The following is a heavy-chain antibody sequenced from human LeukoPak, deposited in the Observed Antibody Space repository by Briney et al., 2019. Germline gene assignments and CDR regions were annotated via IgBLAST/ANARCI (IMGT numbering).Heavy chain of an antibody. CDR2: IYYSGST. V-gene: IGHV4-59*01. J-gene: IGHJ2*01. CDR1: GGSINNYY. Sequence: MSSETLSLTCTVSGGSINNYYWSWIRQPPGKGLEWIGYIYYSGSTNYNPSLKSRVTISLDTSKNQFSLKLSSVTAADTAVYYCARDRCSSRSCYLTITQKGYFDLXGRGTXVTVSS. CDR3: ARDRCSSRSCYLTITQKGYFDL. D-gene: IGHD2-2*01.